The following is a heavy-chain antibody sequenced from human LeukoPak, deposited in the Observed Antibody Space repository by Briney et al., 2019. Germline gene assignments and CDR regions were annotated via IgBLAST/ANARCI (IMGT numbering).Heavy chain of an antibody. V-gene: IGHV3-74*01. CDR2: ISDGGSTT. D-gene: IGHD3-22*01. J-gene: IGHJ4*02. CDR1: GFTLSSYW. Sequence: GGSLRLSCAASGFTLSSYWMHWVRQAPGKGLVWVSRISDGGSTTTYADSVKGRFTISRDNAKNTLYLQMNGLRAEDTAVYYCSRSAYYDGSGNYYDYWGQGTLVTVSS. CDR3: SRSAYYDGSGNYYDY.